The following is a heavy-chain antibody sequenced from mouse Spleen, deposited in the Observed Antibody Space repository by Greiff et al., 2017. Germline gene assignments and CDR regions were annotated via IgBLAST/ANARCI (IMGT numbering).Heavy chain of an antibody. V-gene: IGHV1-15*01. CDR1: GYTFTDYE. CDR3: TREGNYVYFDV. D-gene: IGHD2-1*01. CDR2: IDPETGGT. J-gene: IGHJ1*01. Sequence: QVQLQQSGAELVRPGASVTLSCKASGYTFTDYEMHWVKQTPVHGLEWIGAIDPETGGTAYNQKFKGEAILTADKSSSTAYMELRSLTSEDSAVYYCTREGNYVYFDVWGAGTTVTVSS.